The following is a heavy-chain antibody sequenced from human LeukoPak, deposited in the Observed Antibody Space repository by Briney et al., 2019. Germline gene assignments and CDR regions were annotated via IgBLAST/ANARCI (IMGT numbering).Heavy chain of an antibody. CDR1: GFTFSSYW. V-gene: IGHV3-74*01. D-gene: IGHD6-13*01. CDR3: AKGGIAAAGRGNYYYYYYMDV. Sequence: GGSLRLSCAASGFTFSSYWMHWVRQAPGKGLVWVSRINSDGSSTSYADSVKGRFTISRDNAKNTLYLQMNSLRAEDTAVYYCAKGGIAAAGRGNYYYYYYMDVWGKGTTVTVSS. J-gene: IGHJ6*03. CDR2: INSDGSST.